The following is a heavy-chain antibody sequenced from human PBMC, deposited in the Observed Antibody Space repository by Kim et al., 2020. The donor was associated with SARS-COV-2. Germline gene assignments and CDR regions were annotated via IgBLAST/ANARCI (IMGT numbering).Heavy chain of an antibody. CDR2: ISGNSAYT. CDR3: ARDGVAGYFTD. J-gene: IGHJ4*02. CDR1: GYTFTSYG. D-gene: IGHD2-15*01. Sequence: ASVKVSCKASGYTFTSYGLCWVRQAPGQGLEWMGWISGNSAYTEYAQNLQGRVTMTTDTSTGTAYLELRSLRSDDTAVDYCARDGVAGYFTDWGQGTLVTVSS. V-gene: IGHV1-18*04.